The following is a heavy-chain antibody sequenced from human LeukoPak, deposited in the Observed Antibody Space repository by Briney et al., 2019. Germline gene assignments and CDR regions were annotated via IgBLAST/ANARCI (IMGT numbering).Heavy chain of an antibody. V-gene: IGHV4-4*07. CDR3: ARDIGNYYDYIYHYYYDY. CDR2: IYNTGST. J-gene: IGHJ4*02. CDR1: GGSFSGYY. D-gene: IGHD3-22*01. Sequence: SETLSLTCAVYGGSFSGYYWSWIRQPAGKGPEWVGRIYNTGSTWYNPSLKSRVSMSIDTSKNQFSLKLHSVTAADAAVYYCARDIGNYYDYIYHYYYDYWGQGSLVTVSS.